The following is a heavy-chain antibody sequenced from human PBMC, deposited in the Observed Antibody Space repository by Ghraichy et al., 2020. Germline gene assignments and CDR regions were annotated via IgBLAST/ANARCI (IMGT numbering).Heavy chain of an antibody. CDR3: ARDKRRGGSEAVY. D-gene: IGHD3-10*01. J-gene: IGHJ4*02. CDR1: GFTFSNYA. V-gene: IGHV3-30*04. CDR2: ISYDGSSK. Sequence: GESLNISCAASGFTFSNYAMHWVRQAPGEGLEWVAVISYDGSSKYYADSVKGRFTISRDNSKNTLYLQMNSLRAEDTAVYYCARDKRRGGSEAVYWGQRTLVTVSS.